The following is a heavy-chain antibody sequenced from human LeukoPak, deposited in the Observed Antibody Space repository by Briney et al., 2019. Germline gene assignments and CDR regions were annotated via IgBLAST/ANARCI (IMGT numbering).Heavy chain of an antibody. D-gene: IGHD3-22*01. Sequence: GGSLRLSCAASGFTFSSYAMPWVRQAPGKGLEWVAVISYDGSNKYYADSVKGRFTISRDNSKNTLYLQMNSLRAEDTAVYYCAKVSYYDSSGYYGSLYYFDYWGRGTLVTVSS. CDR1: GFTFSSYA. CDR2: ISYDGSNK. CDR3: AKVSYYDSSGYYGSLYYFDY. J-gene: IGHJ4*02. V-gene: IGHV3-30-3*01.